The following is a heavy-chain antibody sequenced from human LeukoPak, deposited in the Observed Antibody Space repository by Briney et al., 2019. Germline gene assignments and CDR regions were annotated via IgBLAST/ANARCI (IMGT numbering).Heavy chain of an antibody. J-gene: IGHJ3*02. Sequence: GGSLRLSCAASGFTFSSYGMSWVRQAPGKGLEWVSAISGSGGSTYYADSVKGRSTISRDNSKNTLYLQMNSPRAEDTAVYYCAKDRSMAYSDAFDIWGQGTMVTVSS. CDR1: GFTFSSYG. CDR2: ISGSGGST. CDR3: AKDRSMAYSDAFDI. V-gene: IGHV3-23*01. D-gene: IGHD5-18*01.